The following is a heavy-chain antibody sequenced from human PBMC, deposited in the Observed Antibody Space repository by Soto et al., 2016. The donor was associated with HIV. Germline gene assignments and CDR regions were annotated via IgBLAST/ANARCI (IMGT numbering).Heavy chain of an antibody. V-gene: IGHV1-18*01. CDR3: ARDIVLLVPGGGREVRP. CDR2: ISAYNGNT. CDR1: GYTFTSYG. D-gene: IGHD3-10*01. J-gene: IGHJ5*02. Sequence: QVQLVQSEAEVKKPGASVKVSCKASGYTFTSYGISWVRQAPGQGLEWMGWISAYNGNTNYAQKLQGRVTMTTDTSTSTAYMELRSLRSDDTAVYYCARDIVLLVPGGGREVRPWGQGTLVTVSS.